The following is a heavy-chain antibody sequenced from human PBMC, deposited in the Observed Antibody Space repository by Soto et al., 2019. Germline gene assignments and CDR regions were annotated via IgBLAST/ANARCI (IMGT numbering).Heavy chain of an antibody. CDR3: AKDGYCTNGVCSPFDY. J-gene: IGHJ4*02. CDR2: ISGSGGST. Sequence: GGSLRLSCAASGFTFSSYAMSWVRQAPGKGLEWVSAISGSGGSTYYADSVKGRFTISRDNSKNTLYLQMNSLRAEDTAVYYCAKDGYCTNGVCSPFDYWGQGTPVTVSS. V-gene: IGHV3-23*01. CDR1: GFTFSSYA. D-gene: IGHD2-8*01.